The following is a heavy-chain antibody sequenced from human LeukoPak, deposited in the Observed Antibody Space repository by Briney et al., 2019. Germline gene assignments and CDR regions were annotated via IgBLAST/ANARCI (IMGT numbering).Heavy chain of an antibody. J-gene: IGHJ3*02. CDR2: VYYRGAT. CDR1: GDSMSSYY. CDR3: ARDRDSFYQAAYDI. Sequence: SETLSLTCIVSGDSMSSYYWSWIRQPPGKGLEWIGYVYYRGATNYNPSLKSRATMSVDTSRNQFSLILNSVTAADTAVYYCARDRDSFYQAAYDIWGQGTMISVSS. D-gene: IGHD2/OR15-2a*01. V-gene: IGHV4-59*01.